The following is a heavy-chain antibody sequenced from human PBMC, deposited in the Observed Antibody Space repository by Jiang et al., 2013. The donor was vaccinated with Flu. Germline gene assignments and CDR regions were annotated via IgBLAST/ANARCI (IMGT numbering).Heavy chain of an antibody. Sequence: AVISYDGSNKYYADSVKGRFTISRDNSKNTLYLQMNSLRAEDTAVYYCARDPNHIVVVPAALDYYYYYGMDVWGQGTTVTVSS. V-gene: IGHV3-30*01. J-gene: IGHJ6*02. CDR2: ISYDGSNK. CDR3: ARDPNHIVVVPAALDYYYYYGMDV. D-gene: IGHD2-2*01.